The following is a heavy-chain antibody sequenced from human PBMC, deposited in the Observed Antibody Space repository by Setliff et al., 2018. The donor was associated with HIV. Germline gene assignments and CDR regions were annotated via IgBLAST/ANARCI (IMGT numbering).Heavy chain of an antibody. CDR3: ARGPSGYYYYYAMDV. CDR1: GGSFSGYY. V-gene: IGHV4-34*01. J-gene: IGHJ6*02. Sequence: SETLSLTCAVYGGSFSGYYWSWIRQPPGKGLEWIGEINHSGSTNYNPSLKSRVTISVDTSKNQFSLKLTSVTAADTAVYYCARGPSGYYYYYAMDVWGQGTTVTVSS. CDR2: INHSGST.